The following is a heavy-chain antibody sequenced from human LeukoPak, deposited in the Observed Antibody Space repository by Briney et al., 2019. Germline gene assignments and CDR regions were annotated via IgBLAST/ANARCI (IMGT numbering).Heavy chain of an antibody. Sequence: GGSLRLSCAASGFTFSSYSMNWVRQAPGKGLEWVSYISSSSSTIYYADSVKGRFTISRDNAKNSLSLQMNSLRAEDTAVYYCARDGGEWELDYWGQGTLVTVSS. V-gene: IGHV3-48*04. D-gene: IGHD1-26*01. CDR1: GFTFSSYS. CDR2: ISSSSSTI. J-gene: IGHJ4*02. CDR3: ARDGGEWELDY.